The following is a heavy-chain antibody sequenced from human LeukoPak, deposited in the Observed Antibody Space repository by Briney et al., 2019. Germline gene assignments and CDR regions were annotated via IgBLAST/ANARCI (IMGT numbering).Heavy chain of an antibody. CDR2: IYHSGST. CDR3: ARDYCSGGSCQFDY. J-gene: IGHJ4*02. D-gene: IGHD2-15*01. CDR1: GGSISSGGYS. V-gene: IGHV4-30-2*01. Sequence: SSETLSLTCAVSGGSISSGGYSWSWIRQPPGKGLEWIGYIYHSGSTYYNPSLKSRVTISVDRSKNQFSLKLSSVTAADTAVYYCARDYCSGGSCQFDYWGQRTLVTVSS.